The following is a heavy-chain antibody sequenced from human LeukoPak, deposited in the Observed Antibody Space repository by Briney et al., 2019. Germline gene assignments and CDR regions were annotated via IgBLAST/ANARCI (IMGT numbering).Heavy chain of an antibody. CDR2: IYIDGTT. CDR1: GFTFSDYY. V-gene: IGHV3-66*01. Sequence: GGSPRLSCAASGFTFSDYYMSWIRQAPGKGLDWVSVIYIDGTTHYADSVKGRCTISRDTSTNTVYLQLNSLRAEDTAVYYCAKDGYSSSRYALLNYFDYWGQGTLVTVSS. CDR3: AKDGYSSSRYALLNYFDY. J-gene: IGHJ4*02. D-gene: IGHD6-13*01.